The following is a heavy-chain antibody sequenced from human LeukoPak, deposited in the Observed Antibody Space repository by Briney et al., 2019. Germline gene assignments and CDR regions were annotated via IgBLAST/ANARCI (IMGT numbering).Heavy chain of an antibody. Sequence: GSLRLSCAASGFTFSSYAMSWVRQAPGKGLEWVSAISGSDGSTYYADSVKGRFTISRDNSKNTLYLQMNSLGAEDAAVYYCANSPGSSWRYNWFDPWGQGTLVTVSS. D-gene: IGHD6-13*01. CDR2: ISGSDGST. J-gene: IGHJ5*02. CDR1: GFTFSSYA. CDR3: ANSPGSSWRYNWFDP. V-gene: IGHV3-23*01.